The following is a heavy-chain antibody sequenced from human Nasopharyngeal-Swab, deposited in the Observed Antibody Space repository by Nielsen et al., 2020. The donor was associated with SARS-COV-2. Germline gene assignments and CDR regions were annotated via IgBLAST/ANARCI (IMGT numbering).Heavy chain of an antibody. CDR3: ARDEKSQGIFGVVISGQWWFDP. CDR2: INTNTGNP. D-gene: IGHD3-3*01. V-gene: IGHV7-4-1*02. J-gene: IGHJ5*02. Sequence: WVRQAPGQGLEWMGWINTNTGNPTYAQGLTGRFVFSLDTSVSTAYLQISSLKAEDTAVYYCARDEKSQGIFGVVISGQWWFDPWGQGTLVTVSS.